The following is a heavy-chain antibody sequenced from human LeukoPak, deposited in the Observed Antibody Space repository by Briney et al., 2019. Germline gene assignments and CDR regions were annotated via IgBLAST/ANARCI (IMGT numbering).Heavy chain of an antibody. Sequence: PGGSLRLSCAASGFTFSSYGMHWVRQAPGKGLEWVAVISYDGRNKYYADSVKGRFTISRDNSKNTLYLQMNSPRAEDTAVYYCAKDKGYGSYTFDIWGQGTMVTVSS. V-gene: IGHV3-30*18. CDR1: GFTFSSYG. CDR2: ISYDGRNK. CDR3: AKDKGYGSYTFDI. J-gene: IGHJ3*02. D-gene: IGHD3-10*01.